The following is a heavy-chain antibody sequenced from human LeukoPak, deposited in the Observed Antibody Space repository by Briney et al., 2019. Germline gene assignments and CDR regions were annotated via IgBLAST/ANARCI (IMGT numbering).Heavy chain of an antibody. CDR3: ARDEGYCSSTSCYFWFDY. J-gene: IGHJ4*02. Sequence: GASVKVSCKASGYTFTGYYMHWVRQAPGQGLEWMGWINPNSGGTNYAQKFQGRVTMTRGTSISTAYMELSRLRSDDTAVYYCARDEGYCSSTSCYFWFDYWGQGTLVTVSS. V-gene: IGHV1-2*02. D-gene: IGHD2-2*01. CDR1: GYTFTGYY. CDR2: INPNSGGT.